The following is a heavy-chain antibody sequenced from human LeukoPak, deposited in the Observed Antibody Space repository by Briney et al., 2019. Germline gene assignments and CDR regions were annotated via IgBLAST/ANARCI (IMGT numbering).Heavy chain of an antibody. Sequence: SENLSLTCTVSGGSISSGGYYWSWIRQHPGKGLEWIGYIYYSGSTYYNPSLKSRVTISVDTSKNQFSLKLSSVTAADTAVYYCARDGIYYDSPGAFDIWGQGTMVTVSS. V-gene: IGHV4-31*03. CDR1: GGSISSGGYY. CDR2: IYYSGST. CDR3: ARDGIYYDSPGAFDI. J-gene: IGHJ3*02. D-gene: IGHD3-22*01.